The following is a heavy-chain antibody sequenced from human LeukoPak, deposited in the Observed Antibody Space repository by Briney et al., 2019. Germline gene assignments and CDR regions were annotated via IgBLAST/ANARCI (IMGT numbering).Heavy chain of an antibody. V-gene: IGHV3-73*01. D-gene: IGHD3-10*01. CDR1: GFTFSDAT. J-gene: IGHJ4*02. CDR2: IRTKANTYAT. CDR3: SGWDGSYEH. Sequence: GGSLRLSCAASGFTFSDATIYWVRQVSGKGLEWLGHIRTKANTYATAVAASVKGRFTIARLDSRNTAYLQMNSLKSEDTAVYYCSGWDGSYEHWGQGTLVTVSS.